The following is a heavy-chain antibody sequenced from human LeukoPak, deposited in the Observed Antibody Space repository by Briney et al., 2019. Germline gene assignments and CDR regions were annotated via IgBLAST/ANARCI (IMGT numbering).Heavy chain of an antibody. J-gene: IGHJ4*02. D-gene: IGHD3-16*02. CDR3: ATDPAMITFGGVIAELDT. Sequence: ASVKVSCKVSGYTLTELSMHWVRQAPGKGLEWMGGFDPEDGETIYAQKFQGRVTMTEDTPTDTAYMELSSLRSEDTAVYYCATDPAMITFGGVIAELDTWGQGTLVTVS. CDR2: FDPEDGET. V-gene: IGHV1-24*01. CDR1: GYTLTELS.